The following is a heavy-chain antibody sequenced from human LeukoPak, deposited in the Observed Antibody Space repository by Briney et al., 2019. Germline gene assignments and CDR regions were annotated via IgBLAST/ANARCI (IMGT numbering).Heavy chain of an antibody. CDR2: IDKKDKGYATAT. CDR1: GFSFSGSA. D-gene: IGHD1-26*01. V-gene: IGHV3-73*01. J-gene: IGHJ5*02. Sequence: RGSLRLSCAASGFSFSGSAIHWVRQSSGKGLEWVGQIDKKDKGYATATAYAASVKGRFTISRDDSINTAYLQMKSLKTEDTALYYCTRDSGPYYWFDPWGQGAMSTVSS. CDR3: TRDSGPYYWFDP.